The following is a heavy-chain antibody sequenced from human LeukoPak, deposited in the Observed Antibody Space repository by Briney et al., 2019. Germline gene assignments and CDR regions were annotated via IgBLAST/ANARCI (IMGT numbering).Heavy chain of an antibody. J-gene: IGHJ4*02. D-gene: IGHD3-10*01. CDR3: ARGMRDYYGLDY. Sequence: PGGSLRLSCAASGFTFSNFWMHWVRQAPGKGLVWVSHINSDESTTNYADSVRGRFTISRDNAKNTLYLQMNSLTADDTAVYYCARGMRDYYGLDYWGQGTLVTVSS. CDR1: GFTFSNFW. V-gene: IGHV3-74*01. CDR2: INSDESTT.